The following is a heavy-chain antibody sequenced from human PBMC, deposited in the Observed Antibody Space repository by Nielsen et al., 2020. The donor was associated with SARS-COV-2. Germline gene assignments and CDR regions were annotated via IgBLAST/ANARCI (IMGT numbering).Heavy chain of an antibody. V-gene: IGHV4-34*01. CDR1: GGAFSGYR. Sequence: SETLSLTCGVSGGAFSGYRWTWVRQSPGKGLEWLGEINDSGTTNYNPPLTGRVSISQDASKRQLSLKLSSVTAADTAFYFCARGIYDFLSGSDVSLNGLDVWGQGTTVTVSS. CDR2: INDSGTT. CDR3: ARGIYDFLSGSDVSLNGLDV. D-gene: IGHD3-3*01. J-gene: IGHJ6*02.